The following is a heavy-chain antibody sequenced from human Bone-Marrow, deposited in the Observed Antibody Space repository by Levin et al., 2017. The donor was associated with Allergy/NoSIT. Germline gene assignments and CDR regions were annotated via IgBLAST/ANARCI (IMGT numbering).Heavy chain of an antibody. CDR2: INSSGGST. D-gene: IGHD6-13*01. J-gene: IGHJ4*02. Sequence: LSLTCAASGFTFSTYTMAWVRQAPGKGLEWVSDINSSGGSTYYADSVKGRFTISRDNSKNTLYLQMNSLRVEDTAVYYCAKAGSISWYDYWGQGTLVTVSS. V-gene: IGHV3-23*01. CDR1: GFTFSTYT. CDR3: AKAGSISWYDY.